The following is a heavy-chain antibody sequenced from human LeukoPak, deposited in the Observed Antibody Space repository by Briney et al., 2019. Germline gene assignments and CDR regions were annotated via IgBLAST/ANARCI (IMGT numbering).Heavy chain of an antibody. Sequence: GGSLRLSCAVSGFNFGDHWMDWVRQAPGKGLEWVGHIKNDGSETYYLDSLKGRFSISRDNTNNALYLQMNSLRVEDTAVYYCVKNDGWFHLAQWGQGTLVTVSS. V-gene: IGHV3-7*03. CDR3: VKNDGWFHLAQ. CDR1: GFNFGDHW. CDR2: IKNDGSET. J-gene: IGHJ4*02. D-gene: IGHD6-19*01.